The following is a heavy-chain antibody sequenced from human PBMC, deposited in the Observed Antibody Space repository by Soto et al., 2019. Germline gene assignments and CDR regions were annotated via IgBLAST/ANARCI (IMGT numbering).Heavy chain of an antibody. D-gene: IGHD1-26*01. J-gene: IGHJ5*02. Sequence: ASVKVSCKASGDSFTGYYIHWVRQAPGQGLEWMGWISLNSGSTNFAEKFRGWATVTRDTSTSTAYLELTSLTSNDTAIYYCARSIGSYSKWFDPWGQGTLVTVSS. CDR2: ISLNSGST. V-gene: IGHV1-2*04. CDR3: ARSIGSYSKWFDP. CDR1: GDSFTGYY.